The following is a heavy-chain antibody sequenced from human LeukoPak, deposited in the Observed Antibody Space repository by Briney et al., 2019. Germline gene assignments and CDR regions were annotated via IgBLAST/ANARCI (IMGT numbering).Heavy chain of an antibody. CDR1: GGSISNYY. V-gene: IGHV4-59*01. D-gene: IGHD6-13*01. CDR3: ARVSSSWYGIYYYYMDV. J-gene: IGHJ6*03. Sequence: SETLSLTCTVSGGSISNYYWSWIRQPPGKGLEWIGYIYYSGSTNYNPSLKSRVTISVDTSKNQFSLKLSSVTAADTAVYFCARVSSSWYGIYYYYMDVWGKGTTVIVSS. CDR2: IYYSGST.